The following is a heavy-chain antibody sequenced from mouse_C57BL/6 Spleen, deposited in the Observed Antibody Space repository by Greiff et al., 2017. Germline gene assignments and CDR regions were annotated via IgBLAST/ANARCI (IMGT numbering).Heavy chain of an antibody. CDR1: GFTFSSYT. CDR3: ARRDYGSEFAY. V-gene: IGHV5-9*01. J-gene: IGHJ3*01. D-gene: IGHD2-2*01. Sequence: DVKLVESGGGLVKPGGSLKLSCAASGFTFSSYTMSWVRQTPEKRLEWVATISGGGGNTYYPDSVKGRFTISRDNAKNTLYLQMSSLRSEDTALYYCARRDYGSEFAYWGQGTLVTVSA. CDR2: ISGGGGNT.